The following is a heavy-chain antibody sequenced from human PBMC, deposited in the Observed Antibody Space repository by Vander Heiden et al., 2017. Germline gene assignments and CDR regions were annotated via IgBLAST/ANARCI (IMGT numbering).Heavy chain of an antibody. CDR2: IRSSGSTI. CDR3: AREGGYNSYYFDY. J-gene: IGHJ4*02. V-gene: IGHV3-11*01. CDR1: GFTFSDYY. Sequence: QVQLVEPGGGLVKPGGSLRLSCAASGFTFSDYYGGLIRQAPGKGLEWVSYIRSSGSTIYYADAVKGRFTISRDNAKNSLYLQMNSLSAEDTAVYYCAREGGYNSYYFDYWGQGTLVTVSS. D-gene: IGHD5-12*01.